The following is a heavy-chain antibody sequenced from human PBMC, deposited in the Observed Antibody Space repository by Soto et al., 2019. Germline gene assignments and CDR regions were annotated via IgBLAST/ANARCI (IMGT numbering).Heavy chain of an antibody. J-gene: IGHJ4*02. D-gene: IGHD3-10*01. CDR3: ARGRASGSYYLLDY. Sequence: ASVKVSWKASGDTFTTYDINWVRQATGHGLEWMGWINPNIGNIGYAQRFQGRVPMTRDTAIRTAYMEVSSLRSDDTAVYYCARGRASGSYYLLDYWGQGTLVTVSS. CDR2: INPNIGNI. CDR1: GDTFTTYD. V-gene: IGHV1-8*01.